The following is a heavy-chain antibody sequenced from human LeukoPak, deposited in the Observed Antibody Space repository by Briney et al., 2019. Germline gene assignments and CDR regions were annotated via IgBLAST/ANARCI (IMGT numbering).Heavy chain of an antibody. CDR3: ARRGSGASLEYYFDL. D-gene: IGHD1-14*01. J-gene: IGHJ2*01. Sequence: SQTLSLTCAVSGGSISSGGYSWSWIRQPPGKGLEWIGYIYHCGSTYYNPSLKSRVTISVDRSKNQFSLKLSSVTAADTAVYYCARRGSGASLEYYFDLWGRGTLVTVSS. CDR1: GGSISSGGYS. V-gene: IGHV4-30-2*01. CDR2: IYHCGST.